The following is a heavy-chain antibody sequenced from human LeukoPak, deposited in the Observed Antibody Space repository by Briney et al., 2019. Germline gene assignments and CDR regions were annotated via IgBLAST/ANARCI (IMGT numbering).Heavy chain of an antibody. D-gene: IGHD5-24*01. V-gene: IGHV3-48*01. J-gene: IGHJ4*02. CDR3: AKSRVGYDY. CDR2: ISSSSSTI. CDR1: GFTFSSYS. Sequence: GGSLRLSCAASGFTFSSYSMNWVRQAPGKGLEWVSYISSSSSTIYYADSVKGRFTISRDNSENTLYLQMNSLRAEDTAVYYCAKSRVGYDYWGQGTLVTVSS.